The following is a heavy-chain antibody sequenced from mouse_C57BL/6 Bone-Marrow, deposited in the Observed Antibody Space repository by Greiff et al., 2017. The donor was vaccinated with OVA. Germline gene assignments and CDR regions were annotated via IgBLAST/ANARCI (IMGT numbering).Heavy chain of an antibody. CDR1: GYTFTGYW. CDR2: ILPGSGST. CDR3: AREENYYGSSYYFDY. Sequence: QVQLQQSGAELMKPGASVKLSCKATGYTFTGYWIEWVKQRPGHGLEWIGEILPGSGSTNYNEKFKGKATFTADKSSNTAYMQLSSLTTEDSAIYYCAREENYYGSSYYFDYWGQGTTLTVSS. J-gene: IGHJ2*01. V-gene: IGHV1-9*01. D-gene: IGHD1-1*01.